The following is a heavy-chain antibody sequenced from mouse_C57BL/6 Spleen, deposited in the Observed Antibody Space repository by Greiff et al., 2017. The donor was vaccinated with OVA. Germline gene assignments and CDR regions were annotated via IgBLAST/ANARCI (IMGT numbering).Heavy chain of an antibody. Sequence: VQLKQSGAELVRPGASVKLSCTASGFNIKDYYMHWVKQRPEQGLEWIGRIDPEDGDTEYAPKFQGKATMTADTSSNTAYLQLSSLTSEDTAVYYCTGGTTVVAPDYWGQVTTLTFSS. V-gene: IGHV14-1*01. CDR3: TGGTTVVAPDY. CDR1: GFNIKDYY. D-gene: IGHD1-1*01. CDR2: IDPEDGDT. J-gene: IGHJ2*01.